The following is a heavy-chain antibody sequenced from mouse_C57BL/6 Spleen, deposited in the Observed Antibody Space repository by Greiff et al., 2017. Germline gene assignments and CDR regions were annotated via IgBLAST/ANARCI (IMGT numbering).Heavy chain of an antibody. CDR1: GFTFTDYY. D-gene: IGHD2-4*01. CDR2: IRNKANGYTT. Sequence: EVQLVESGGGLVQPGGSLSLSCAASGFTFTDYYMSWVRQPPGKALEWLGFIRNKANGYTTEYSASVKGRFTISRDNSQSILYLQMNALRAEDSATYYCARYIDDYDVNAMDYWGQGTSVTVSS. J-gene: IGHJ4*01. V-gene: IGHV7-3*01. CDR3: ARYIDDYDVNAMDY.